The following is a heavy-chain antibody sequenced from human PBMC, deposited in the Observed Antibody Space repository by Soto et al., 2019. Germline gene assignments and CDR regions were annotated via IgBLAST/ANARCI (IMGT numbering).Heavy chain of an antibody. J-gene: IGHJ4*02. CDR2: IISGGRSI. Sequence: EVQLVESGGGLVQPGGSLRLSCTASGFTFSDYEMNWVRQAPGTGLEWVSYIISGGRSIDYADSVKGRFIISRDNAENSLYLQMNSLRPEDTAVYYCVRRMASPDQWGQGTLVTVSS. V-gene: IGHV3-48*03. CDR1: GFTFSDYE. CDR3: VRRMASPDQ. D-gene: IGHD2-15*01.